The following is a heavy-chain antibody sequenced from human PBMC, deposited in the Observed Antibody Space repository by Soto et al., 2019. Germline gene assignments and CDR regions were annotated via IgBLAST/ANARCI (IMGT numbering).Heavy chain of an antibody. CDR2: IIPIFGTA. D-gene: IGHD5-12*01. Sequence: SVKVSCKASGDTFSSYAISWVRQAPGQGLEWMGGIIPIFGTANYAQKFQGRVTITADESTSTAYMELSSLRSEDTAVYYCARGRWLQYPRFDFWGQGTLVTVSS. CDR3: ARGRWLQYPRFDF. V-gene: IGHV1-69*13. CDR1: GDTFSSYA. J-gene: IGHJ4*02.